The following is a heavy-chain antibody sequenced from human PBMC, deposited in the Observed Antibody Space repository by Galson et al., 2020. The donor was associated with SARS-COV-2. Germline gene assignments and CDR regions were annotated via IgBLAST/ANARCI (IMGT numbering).Heavy chain of an antibody. D-gene: IGHD1-1*01. CDR1: GYDLNRHT. CDR3: AREYDKVGNLDY. J-gene: IGHJ4*02. CDR2: ISSSSRTT. Sequence: GGSLRLSCGGSGYDLNRHTIMWVRQAPGKGLDWISYISSSSRTTYYADPVKGRFTVSRDYAKDSVYLQMYNLRVEDTAVYYCAREYDKVGNLDYWGQGALVIVSS. V-gene: IGHV3-48*04.